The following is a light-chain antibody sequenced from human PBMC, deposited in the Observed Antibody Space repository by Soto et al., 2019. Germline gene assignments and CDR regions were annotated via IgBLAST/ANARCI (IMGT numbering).Light chain of an antibody. CDR1: QSVSSN. J-gene: IGKJ2*01. CDR2: GSS. V-gene: IGKV3-20*01. Sequence: EIVMTQSPATLSVSPGERATLSCRASQSVSSNLAWYQQKPGQAPRLLIFGSSDRATGIPDRFSGSGSGTDFTLTISRLETEDFAVYYCQQYGSSPPYTFGQGTKLEIK. CDR3: QQYGSSPPYT.